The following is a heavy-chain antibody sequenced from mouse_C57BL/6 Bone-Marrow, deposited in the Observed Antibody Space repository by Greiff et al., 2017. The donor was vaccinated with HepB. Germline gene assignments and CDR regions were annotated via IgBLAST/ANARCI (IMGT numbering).Heavy chain of an antibody. D-gene: IGHD4-1*01. J-gene: IGHJ4*01. Sequence: VQLQQSGAELVRPGASVKLSCTASGFNIKDDYMHWVKQRPEQGLEWIGWIDPENGDTEYASKFQGKATITAATSSNTAYLQLSSLTSEDTAVYYCTTYLGPWYAMDYWGQGTSVTGSS. CDR2: IDPENGDT. V-gene: IGHV14-4*01. CDR1: GFNIKDDY. CDR3: TTYLGPWYAMDY.